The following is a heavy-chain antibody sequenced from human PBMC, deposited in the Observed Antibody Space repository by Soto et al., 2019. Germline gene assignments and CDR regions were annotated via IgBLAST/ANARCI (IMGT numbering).Heavy chain of an antibody. CDR2: IWYDGSNK. Sequence: GGSLRLSCAASGFTFSSYGMHWVRQAPGKGLEWVAVIWYDGSNKYYADSVKGRFTISRDNSKNTLYLQKNSLGAEDRFLFYCGRALRLGLGEFFPYYWGQETRVTVS. V-gene: IGHV3-33*01. CDR1: GFTFSSYG. CDR3: GRALRLGLGEFFPYY. J-gene: IGHJ4*02. D-gene: IGHD3-16*01.